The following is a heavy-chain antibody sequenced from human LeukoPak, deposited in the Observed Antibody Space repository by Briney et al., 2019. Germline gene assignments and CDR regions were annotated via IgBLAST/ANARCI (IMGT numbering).Heavy chain of an antibody. V-gene: IGHV4-61*09. CDR1: GGSISSGSYD. Sequence: SETLSLTCTVSGGSISSGSYDWYWIRQPAGTGLEWIGHIYTSGTNNYNPSLRSRVTISVDTSKNQFSLKLTSVTAADTAVYYCTKGRGIWGQGTLVTVSS. CDR2: IYTSGTN. J-gene: IGHJ4*02. CDR3: TKGRGI. D-gene: IGHD3-10*01.